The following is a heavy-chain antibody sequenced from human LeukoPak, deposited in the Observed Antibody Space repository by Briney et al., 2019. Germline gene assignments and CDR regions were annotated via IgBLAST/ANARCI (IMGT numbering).Heavy chain of an antibody. CDR3: AKDYYDISGSRYDF. V-gene: IGHV3-23*01. CDR1: GFAFSSYA. CDR2: ISGSGGDI. J-gene: IGHJ4*02. Sequence: GGSLRLSCAASGFAFSSYAMSWVRQAPGKGLEWVSAISGSGGDIWYADSVRGRFTISRDNSKNTLYMQVNSLRAEDTAVYYCAKDYYDISGSRYDFWGQGTLVTVSS. D-gene: IGHD3-22*01.